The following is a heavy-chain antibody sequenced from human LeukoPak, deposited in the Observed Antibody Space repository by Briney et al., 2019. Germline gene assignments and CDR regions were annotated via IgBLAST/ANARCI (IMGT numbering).Heavy chain of an antibody. CDR2: LSGSGITS. V-gene: IGHV3-48*03. Sequence: GGSLRLSCAASGFTFSSYEMNWVRQAPGKGLEWVSSLSGSGITSFYPDSMKGRFTISRDNSKNTLFLQVNSLRAEDTAVYYCARHGREVDYYYYYMNVWGKGTTVTVSS. D-gene: IGHD1-14*01. CDR1: GFTFSSYE. J-gene: IGHJ6*03. CDR3: ARHGREVDYYYYYMNV.